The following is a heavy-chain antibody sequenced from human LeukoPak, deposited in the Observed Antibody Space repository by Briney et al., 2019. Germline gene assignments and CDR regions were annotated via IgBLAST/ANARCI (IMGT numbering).Heavy chain of an antibody. CDR2: IYSGGNT. Sequence: PGGSLRLSCAASGFTVSSNYMSWVRQAPGEGLEWVSVIYSGGNTHYADSVKGRFTISGDNSRNTLHLQMSSLRAEDTAVYYCALESAGTLRYWGQGTLVTVSS. V-gene: IGHV3-66*01. CDR3: ALESAGTLRY. D-gene: IGHD6-13*01. CDR1: GFTVSSNY. J-gene: IGHJ4*02.